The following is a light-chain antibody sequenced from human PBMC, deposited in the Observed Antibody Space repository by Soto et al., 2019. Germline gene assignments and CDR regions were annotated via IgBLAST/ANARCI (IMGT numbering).Light chain of an antibody. V-gene: IGKV4-1*01. CDR2: WTS. CDR1: QTLLDSSNNKAS. CDR3: QQYYNSPRT. Sequence: IVMTQSPDSLAVSLGERATINCKSSQTLLDSSNNKASLSWYQQKPGQPPKLLIYWTSTREFGVPDRFSGSGSGTDFTLTISSLQAEDVAVYYCQQYYNSPRTFGHGTKVEIK. J-gene: IGKJ1*01.